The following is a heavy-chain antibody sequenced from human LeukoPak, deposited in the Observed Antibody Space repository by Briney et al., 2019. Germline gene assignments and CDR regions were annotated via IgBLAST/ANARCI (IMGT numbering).Heavy chain of an antibody. CDR1: GGSISSSSYY. D-gene: IGHD6-25*01. J-gene: IGHJ4*02. CDR3: ARHQAAANNFGY. V-gene: IGHV4-39*01. Sequence: SETLSLTRTVSGGSISSSSYYWGWIRQPPGKGLEWIGSIYYSGSTYYNPSLKSRVTISVDTSKNQFSLKLSSVTAADTAVYYCARHQAAANNFGYWGQGTLVTVSS. CDR2: IYYSGST.